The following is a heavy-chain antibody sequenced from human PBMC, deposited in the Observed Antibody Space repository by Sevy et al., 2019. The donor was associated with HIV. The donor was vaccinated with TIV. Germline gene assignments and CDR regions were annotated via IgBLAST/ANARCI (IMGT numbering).Heavy chain of an antibody. Sequence: GGSLRLSCAASGFTFTSYAMNWVRQAPGKGLDWVSSISGSGRSTYYAESVEGRFTISRDNSKNTLSLQMNSLRADDTAVYYCAKGYCSGGSCPRDYYYYGMDVWGQGTTVTVSS. CDR3: AKGYCSGGSCPRDYYYYGMDV. V-gene: IGHV3-23*01. J-gene: IGHJ6*02. CDR1: GFTFTSYA. D-gene: IGHD2-15*01. CDR2: ISGSGRST.